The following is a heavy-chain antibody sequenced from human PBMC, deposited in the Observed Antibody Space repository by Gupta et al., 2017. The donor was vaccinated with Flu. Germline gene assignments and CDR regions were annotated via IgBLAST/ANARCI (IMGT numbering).Heavy chain of an antibody. Sequence: EVQLVESGGGLAQPGGSLRLSCAASGFTFSSHWVHWVRQAPGKGRVWVSKVSHDGSMTDYADSVRGRFTTSRDNAKDTLYLQMDSLRCEDTAVYYGARSWGVWGQGTTVTGSS. V-gene: IGHV3-74*01. CDR2: VSHDGSMT. CDR3: ARSWGV. CDR1: GFTFSSHW. D-gene: IGHD3-16*01. J-gene: IGHJ6*01.